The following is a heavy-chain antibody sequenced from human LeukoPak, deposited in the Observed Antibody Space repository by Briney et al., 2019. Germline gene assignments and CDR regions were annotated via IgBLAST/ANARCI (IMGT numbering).Heavy chain of an antibody. D-gene: IGHD2-2*01. CDR1: GYTFTSYG. Sequence: ASVKVSCKASGYTFTSYGISWVRQAPGQGLEWMGWISAYNGNTNYAQKLQGRVTMTTDTSTSTAYMELRSLRSDDTAAYYCARLGYCSSTSCRRFDPWGQGTLVTVSS. CDR2: ISAYNGNT. V-gene: IGHV1-18*04. J-gene: IGHJ5*02. CDR3: ARLGYCSSTSCRRFDP.